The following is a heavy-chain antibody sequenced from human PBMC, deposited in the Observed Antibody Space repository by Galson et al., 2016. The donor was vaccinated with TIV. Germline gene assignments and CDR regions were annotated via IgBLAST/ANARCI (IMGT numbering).Heavy chain of an antibody. V-gene: IGHV3-23*01. Sequence: SLRLSCAASGFTFRFYAMNWVRQAPGRGLEWVSSTSTSGNRTYYADFAKGRFTISRDNSNNMVYIQMNNLRAEDTAVYYCAKDNMVRGLIIHFMDVWGKGTTVTVS. CDR1: GFTFRFYA. J-gene: IGHJ6*03. D-gene: IGHD3-10*01. CDR2: TSTSGNRT. CDR3: AKDNMVRGLIIHFMDV.